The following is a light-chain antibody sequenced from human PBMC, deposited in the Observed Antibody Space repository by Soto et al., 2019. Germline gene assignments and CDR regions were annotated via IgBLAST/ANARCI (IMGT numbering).Light chain of an antibody. CDR1: QSISSY. CDR2: AAS. CDR3: QQSYSTPPG. V-gene: IGKV1-39*01. Sequence: DIQMTQSPSSLSASVGDRVTITCRASQSISSYLNWYQQKPGKAPKLLIYAASSLQSGVPSMFSGSGSGTDFTLTISSLQPEDFATYYCQQSYSTPPGFGQGTKVEIK. J-gene: IGKJ1*01.